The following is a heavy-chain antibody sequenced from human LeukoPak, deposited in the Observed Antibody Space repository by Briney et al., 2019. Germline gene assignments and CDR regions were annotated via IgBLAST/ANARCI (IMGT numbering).Heavy chain of an antibody. CDR1: GGSISSYY. D-gene: IGHD2-8*01. CDR3: ARDRGYCTNGVCSRRAGFDY. J-gene: IGHJ4*02. V-gene: IGHV4-4*07. CDR2: IYTSGST. Sequence: SETLSLTCTVSGGSISSYYWSWIRQPAGKGLEWIGRIYTSGSTNYNPSLKSRVTMSVDTSKNQFSLKLSSVTAADTAVYYCARDRGYCTNGVCSRRAGFDYWGQGTLVTVSS.